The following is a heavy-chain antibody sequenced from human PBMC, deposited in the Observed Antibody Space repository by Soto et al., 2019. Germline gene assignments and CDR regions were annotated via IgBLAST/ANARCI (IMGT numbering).Heavy chain of an antibody. CDR3: AREGYCSGGSCYFFLEY. J-gene: IGHJ4*02. V-gene: IGHV1-3*01. D-gene: IGHD2-15*01. Sequence: ASVKVSCKASGYTFTSYAMHWVRQAPGQRLEWMGWINAGNGNTKYSQKFQGRVTITRDTSASTAYMELSSLRSEDTAVYYCAREGYCSGGSCYFFLEYWGQGTLVTVAS. CDR2: INAGNGNT. CDR1: GYTFTSYA.